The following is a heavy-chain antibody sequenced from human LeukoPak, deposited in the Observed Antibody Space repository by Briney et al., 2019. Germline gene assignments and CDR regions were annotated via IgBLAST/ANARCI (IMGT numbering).Heavy chain of an antibody. CDR3: ARQVMRVGAPPVTNFYYGMDV. CDR1: GGSISSSSYY. D-gene: IGHD1-26*01. J-gene: IGHJ6*02. CDR2: IYYTGST. Sequence: SETLSLTCTVSGGSISSSSYYWGWIRQPPGKGLYWIANIYYTGSTYYNPSLKSRVTMSVDTSKNQFSLKLSSVTAADTAVYYCARQVMRVGAPPVTNFYYGMDVWGQGTTVTVSS. V-gene: IGHV4-39*01.